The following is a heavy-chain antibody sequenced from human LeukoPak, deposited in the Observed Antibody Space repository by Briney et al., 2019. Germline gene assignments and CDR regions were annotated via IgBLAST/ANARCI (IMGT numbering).Heavy chain of an antibody. CDR3: ARAPITMIVAGDYFDY. D-gene: IGHD3-22*01. Sequence: PGGSLRLSCAASGFTFSSYAMHWVRQAPGQGLEWMGWINPNSGGTNYAQKFQGWVTMTRDTSISTAYMELSRLRPDDTAVYYCARAPITMIVAGDYFDYWGQGTLVTVSS. J-gene: IGHJ4*02. V-gene: IGHV1-2*04. CDR2: INPNSGGT. CDR1: GFTFSSYA.